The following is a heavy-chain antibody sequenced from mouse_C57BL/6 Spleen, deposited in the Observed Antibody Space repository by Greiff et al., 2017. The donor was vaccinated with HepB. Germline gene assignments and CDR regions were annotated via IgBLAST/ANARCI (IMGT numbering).Heavy chain of an antibody. V-gene: IGHV1-19*01. CDR3: ARSGANGDCFAY. CDR2: INPYNGGT. J-gene: IGHJ3*01. Sequence: EVQLQQSGPVLVKPGASVKMSCKASGYTFTDYYMNWVKQSHGKSLEWIGVINPYNGGTSYNQKFKGKATLTVDKSSSTAYMDLNSLTSEDSAVYYVARSGANGDCFAYWGQGTLVTVSA. CDR1: GYTFTDYY.